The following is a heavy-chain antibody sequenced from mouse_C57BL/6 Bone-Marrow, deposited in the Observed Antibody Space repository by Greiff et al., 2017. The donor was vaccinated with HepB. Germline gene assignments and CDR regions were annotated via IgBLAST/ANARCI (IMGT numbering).Heavy chain of an antibody. CDR1: GFTFSDYG. Sequence: EVQRVESGGGLVQPGGSLKLSCAASGFTFSDYGMAWVRQAPRKGPEWVAFISNLAYSIYYADTVTGRFTISRENAKNPLYLEMSSLRSEDTAMYYCARHLGDSGYFDVWGTGTTVTVSS. V-gene: IGHV5-15*01. CDR3: ARHLGDSGYFDV. D-gene: IGHD3-2*02. CDR2: ISNLAYSI. J-gene: IGHJ1*03.